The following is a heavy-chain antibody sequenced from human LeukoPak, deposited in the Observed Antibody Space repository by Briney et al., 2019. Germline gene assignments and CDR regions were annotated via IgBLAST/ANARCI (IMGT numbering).Heavy chain of an antibody. CDR1: GFAFSGFS. Sequence: GGSLRLSCVVSGFAFSGFSMSWVREAPGEGLEWVAIMDEYGSDIFYVESVKGRFIISRANARNSLSLQMTNLRAEDTAVYYCARPRGCGSARCNNFDYWGQGTLVTVSS. D-gene: IGHD2-2*01. CDR2: MDEYGSDI. CDR3: ARPRGCGSARCNNFDY. J-gene: IGHJ4*02. V-gene: IGHV3-7*01.